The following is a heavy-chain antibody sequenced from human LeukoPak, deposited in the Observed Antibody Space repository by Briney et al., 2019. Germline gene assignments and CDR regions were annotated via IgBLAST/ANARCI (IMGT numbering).Heavy chain of an antibody. D-gene: IGHD6-13*01. CDR1: GFTFSSYS. V-gene: IGHV3-21*04. J-gene: IGHJ4*02. CDR3: ARPAGYSSSWAPE. CDR2: ISSSSSYI. Sequence: GSLRLSCAASGFTFSSYSMNWVRQAPGKGLEWVSSISSSSSYIYYADSVKGRFTISRDNAKNSLYLQMNSLRAEDTAVYYCARPAGYSSSWAPEWGQGTLVTVSS.